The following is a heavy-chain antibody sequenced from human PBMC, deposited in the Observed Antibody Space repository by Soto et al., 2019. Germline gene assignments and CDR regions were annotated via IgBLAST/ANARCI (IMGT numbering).Heavy chain of an antibody. CDR2: INHSGST. D-gene: IGHD5-12*01. V-gene: IGHV4-34*01. CDR1: GGSFSGYY. J-gene: IGHJ4*02. Sequence: QVQLQQWGAGLLKPSETLSLTCAVYGGSFSGYYWSWIRQPPGKGLEWIGEINHSGSTNYNPSLKSRVTISADTSKSQCSLKLSSVTAADTSVYYCTTRYSGYDLDYWGQGTLVTVSS. CDR3: TTRYSGYDLDY.